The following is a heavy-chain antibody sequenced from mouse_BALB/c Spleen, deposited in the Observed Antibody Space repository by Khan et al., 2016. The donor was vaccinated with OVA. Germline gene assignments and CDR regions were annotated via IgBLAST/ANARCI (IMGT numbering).Heavy chain of an antibody. CDR3: SRRNYFGYTFAY. D-gene: IGHD1-2*01. J-gene: IGHJ3*01. V-gene: IGHV1-77*01. Sequence: QVQLQQSGAELARPGASVKLSCKASGYTFTDYYINWVKQRTGQGLEWIGEISPGSGDTYYNERFKGKATLTADKSTSTTYTQTSSLTSVASAVYVCSRRNYFGYTFAYWGQGTLVTVSA. CDR2: ISPGSGDT. CDR1: GYTFTDYY.